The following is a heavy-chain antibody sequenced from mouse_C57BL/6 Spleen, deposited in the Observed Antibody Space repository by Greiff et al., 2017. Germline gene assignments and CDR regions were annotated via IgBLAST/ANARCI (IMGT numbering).Heavy chain of an antibody. J-gene: IGHJ3*01. D-gene: IGHD1-1*01. CDR2: ISYDGSN. CDR1: GYSITSGYY. Sequence: EESGPGLVKPSQSLSLTCSVTGYSITSGYYWNWIRQFPGNKLEWMGYISYDGSNNYNPSLKNRISITRDTSKNQFFLKLNSVTTEDTATYYCARDYYGSSRFAYWGQGTLVTVSA. V-gene: IGHV3-6*01. CDR3: ARDYYGSSRFAY.